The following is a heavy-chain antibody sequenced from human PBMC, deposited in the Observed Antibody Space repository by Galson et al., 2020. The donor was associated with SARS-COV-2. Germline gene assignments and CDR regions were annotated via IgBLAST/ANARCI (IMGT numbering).Heavy chain of an antibody. CDR1: GFTFSSYA. CDR3: ARDIIGFEGSTWFDP. D-gene: IGHD3-3*01. V-gene: IGHV3-30*04. CDR2: ISYDGSNK. J-gene: IGHJ5*02. Sequence: GESLKISCAASGFTFSSYAMHWVRQAPGKGLEWVAVISYDGSNKYYADSVKGRFTISRDNSKNTLYLQMNSLRAEDTAVYYCARDIIGFEGSTWFDPWGQGTLVTVSS.